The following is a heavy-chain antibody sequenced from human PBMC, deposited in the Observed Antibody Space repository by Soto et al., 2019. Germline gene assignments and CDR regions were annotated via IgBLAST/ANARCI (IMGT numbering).Heavy chain of an antibody. V-gene: IGHV3-30-3*01. CDR3: ARGAAAGPRGLFDY. CDR1: GFTFSSYA. Sequence: SLRLSGAASGFTFSSYAMHWVRQAPGKGLEWVAVISYDGSNKYYADSVKGRFTISRDNSKNTLYLQMNSLRAEDTAVYYCARGAAAGPRGLFDYWGQGTLVTVSS. J-gene: IGHJ4*02. CDR2: ISYDGSNK. D-gene: IGHD6-13*01.